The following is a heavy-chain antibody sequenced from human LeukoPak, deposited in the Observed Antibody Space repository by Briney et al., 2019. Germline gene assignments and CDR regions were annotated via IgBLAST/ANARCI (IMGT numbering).Heavy chain of an antibody. D-gene: IGHD4-11*01. J-gene: IGHJ3*02. CDR3: ARDGDPSSPPETTGAFDI. Sequence: PSETLSLTCTVSGDSFNSWGHYWGWIRQPPGGGLEWIGSIYYSGNTYQNPSLKSRVTISVDASKNQFSLILSSVTAADTAVCYCARDGDPSSPPETTGAFDIWGQGTMVTVSS. CDR2: IYYSGNT. V-gene: IGHV4-39*07. CDR1: GDSFNSWGHY.